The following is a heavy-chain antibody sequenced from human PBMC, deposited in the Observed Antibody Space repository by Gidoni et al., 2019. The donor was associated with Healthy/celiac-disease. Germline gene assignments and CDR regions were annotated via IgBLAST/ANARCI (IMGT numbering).Heavy chain of an antibody. CDR1: VGSISSYY. CDR3: ARYVVVTANWFDP. Sequence: QVQLQESGPGLVKPSETLSLTCTVSVGSISSYYWSWIRQPPGKGLEWIGYIYYSGSTNYNPSLKSRVTISVDTSKNQFSLKLSSVTAADTALYYCARYVVVTANWFDPWGQGTLVTVSS. D-gene: IGHD2-21*02. V-gene: IGHV4-59*01. J-gene: IGHJ5*02. CDR2: IYYSGST.